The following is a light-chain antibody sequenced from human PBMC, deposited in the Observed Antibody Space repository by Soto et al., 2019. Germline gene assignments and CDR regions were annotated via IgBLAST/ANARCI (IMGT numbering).Light chain of an antibody. CDR2: DAT. V-gene: IGKV3-11*01. CDR1: QSVSTY. Sequence: EIVLTQSPATLSLSPGESVTLSCSTSQSVSTYFAWYQQKPGRAPRLLIYDATNRATGIPARFIGSGSGTDFTLTTSTLKTYDFAVYYCQQRSYWPITFGQGTLLEIK. CDR3: QQRSYWPIT. J-gene: IGKJ5*01.